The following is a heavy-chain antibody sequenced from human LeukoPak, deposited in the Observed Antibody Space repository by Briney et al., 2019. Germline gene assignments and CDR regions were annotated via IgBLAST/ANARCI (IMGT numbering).Heavy chain of an antibody. J-gene: IGHJ4*02. CDR1: GYTFTGYY. CDR3: ARPSRGYSCGLDY. CDR2: INPNSGGT. Sequence: VASVKVSCKASGYTFTGYYMHWVRQAPGQGLEWVGWINPNSGGTNYAQKFQGRVTMTRDTSISTAYMELSRLRSDDTAVYYCARPSRGYSCGLDYWGQGTLVTVSS. V-gene: IGHV1-2*02. D-gene: IGHD5-18*01.